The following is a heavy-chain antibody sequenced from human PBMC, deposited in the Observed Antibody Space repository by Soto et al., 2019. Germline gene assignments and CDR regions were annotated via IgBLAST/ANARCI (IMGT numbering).Heavy chain of an antibody. D-gene: IGHD3-9*01. Sequence: QITLKESGPTLVKPTQTLTLTCTFTGFSLNTRGVAVAWIRQPPGKALEWLGLLYWDEDTRYSPSLKTRLIIARDTSENQVVLTLTDLDPVDTATYFCAHTFGIFTGYNINFDYWGQGALVTVSS. CDR3: AHTFGIFTGYNINFDY. J-gene: IGHJ4*02. CDR1: GFSLNTRGVA. V-gene: IGHV2-5*02. CDR2: LYWDEDT.